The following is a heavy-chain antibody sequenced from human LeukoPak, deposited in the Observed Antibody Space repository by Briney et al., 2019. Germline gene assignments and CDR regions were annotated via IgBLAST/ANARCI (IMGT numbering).Heavy chain of an antibody. D-gene: IGHD6-13*01. CDR3: ATQQLVRFVLRFQH. J-gene: IGHJ1*01. CDR2: FDPEDGET. V-gene: IGHV1-24*01. Sequence: ASVEVSCKVSGYTLTELSMHWVRQAPGKGLEWMGRFDPEDGETIYAQKFRGRVTMTEDTSTNTAYMELSSLRSEDTAVYYCATQQLVRFVLRFQHWGQGTLVTVSS. CDR1: GYTLTELS.